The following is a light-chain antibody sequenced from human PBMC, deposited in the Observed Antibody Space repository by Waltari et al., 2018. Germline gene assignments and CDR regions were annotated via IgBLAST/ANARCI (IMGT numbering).Light chain of an antibody. V-gene: IGLV3-1*01. J-gene: IGLJ3*02. CDR1: TLGNNY. CDR3: QALRSDAWV. CDR2: QDT. Sequence: FQLTQPPSVSVSPGQTASITCPGDTLGNNYASWYQQKPGQSPLLVNYQDTNRPSGIPVRISGSKSGETATLTISGTQAMDETDYYCQALRSDAWVFGGGTRLTVL.